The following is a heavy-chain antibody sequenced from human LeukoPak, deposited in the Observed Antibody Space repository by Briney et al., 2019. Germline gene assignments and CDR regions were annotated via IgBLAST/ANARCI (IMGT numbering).Heavy chain of an antibody. CDR3: ARDASWFGGLLFDY. V-gene: IGHV1-18*01. CDR2: ISAYNGNT. D-gene: IGHD3-10*01. J-gene: IGHJ4*02. Sequence: ASVKVSCKASGYTFTSYGISWVRQAPGQGLEWMGWISAYNGNTNYAQKLQGRVTMTTDTSTSTAYMELRGLRSDDTAVYYCARDASWFGGLLFDYWGQGTLVTVSS. CDR1: GYTFTSYG.